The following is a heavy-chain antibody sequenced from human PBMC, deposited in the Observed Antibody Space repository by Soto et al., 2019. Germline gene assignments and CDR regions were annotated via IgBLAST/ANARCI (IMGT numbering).Heavy chain of an antibody. CDR3: ARVKRTAAAGTFGWFDP. V-gene: IGHV1-69*13. CDR1: GGTFSSYA. CDR2: IIPIFGTA. J-gene: IGHJ5*02. Sequence: SVKVSCKASGGTFSSYAISWVRQAPGQGLEWLGGIIPIFGTANYAQKFQGRVTITADESTSTAYMELSSLRSEDTAVYYCARVKRTAAAGTFGWFDPWGQTTLVTVSS. D-gene: IGHD6-13*01.